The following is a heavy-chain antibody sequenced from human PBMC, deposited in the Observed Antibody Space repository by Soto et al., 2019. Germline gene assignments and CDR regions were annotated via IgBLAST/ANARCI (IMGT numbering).Heavy chain of an antibody. CDR2: INRAGNDR. V-gene: IGHV3-7*03. CDR1: GFTFGADW. J-gene: IGHJ4*02. D-gene: IGHD3-22*01. Sequence: EVQLVESGGGLVQPGGSLRLSCAGSGFTFGADWMSWVRQAPGNGLEWVANINRAGNDRYYVDSLKGRFTISRDNAKNSLYLQMNSLRAEDTAVYYCTRDLDTSGSAPISEFWGQGTLVTVSS. CDR3: TRDLDTSGSAPISEF.